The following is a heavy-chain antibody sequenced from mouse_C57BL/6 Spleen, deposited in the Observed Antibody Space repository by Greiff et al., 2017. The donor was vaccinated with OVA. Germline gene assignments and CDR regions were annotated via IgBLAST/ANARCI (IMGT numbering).Heavy chain of an antibody. Sequence: EVKLVESGGGLVKPGGSLKLSCAASGFTFSDYGMHWVRQAPEKGLEWVAYISSGSSTIYYADTVKGRFTISRDNAKNTLFLQMTSLRSEDTAMYYCARGYGYDFYAMDYWGQGTSVTVSS. J-gene: IGHJ4*01. CDR3: ARGYGYDFYAMDY. D-gene: IGHD2-2*01. V-gene: IGHV5-17*01. CDR1: GFTFSDYG. CDR2: ISSGSSTI.